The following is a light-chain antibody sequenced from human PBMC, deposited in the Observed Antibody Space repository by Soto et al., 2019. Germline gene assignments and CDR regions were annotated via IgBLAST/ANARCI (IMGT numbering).Light chain of an antibody. V-gene: IGLV2-8*01. Sequence: QSALAQPPSASGSPGQSVTISCTGTSSDIGDYNHVSWYQQHPGKAPKLMIYEVNKRPSGVPDRFSGSKSGNTASLTVSGLQAEDEADYYCSSDAGNTVVFGGGTKVTVL. J-gene: IGLJ2*01. CDR3: SSDAGNTVV. CDR2: EVN. CDR1: SSDIGDYNH.